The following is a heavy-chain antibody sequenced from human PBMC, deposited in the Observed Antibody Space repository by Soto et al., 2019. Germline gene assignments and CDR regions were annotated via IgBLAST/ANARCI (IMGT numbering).Heavy chain of an antibody. J-gene: IGHJ5*02. Sequence: SVKVSCKASGGTFSSYTISWVRQAPGQGLEWMGRIIPILGIANYAQKFQGRVTITADKSTSTAYMELSSLRSEETAVYYCARESLNRGHGNRFDPWGQGTLVPVSS. V-gene: IGHV1-69*04. CDR2: IIPILGIA. D-gene: IGHD6-25*01. CDR1: GGTFSSYT. CDR3: ARESLNRGHGNRFDP.